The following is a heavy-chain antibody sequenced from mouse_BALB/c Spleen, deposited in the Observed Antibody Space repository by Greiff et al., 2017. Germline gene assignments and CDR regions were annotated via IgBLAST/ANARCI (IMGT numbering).Heavy chain of an antibody. J-gene: IGHJ4*01. CDR3: ARETRGNAMDY. V-gene: IGHV5-9-4*01. CDR2: ISSGGSYT. CDR1: GFTFSSYA. Sequence: EVKVVESGGGLVKPGGSLKLSCAASGFTFSSYAMSWVRQSPEKRLEWVAEISSGGSYTYYPDTVTGRFTISRDNAKNTLYLEMSSRRSEDTAMYYCARETRGNAMDYWGQGTSVTVSS.